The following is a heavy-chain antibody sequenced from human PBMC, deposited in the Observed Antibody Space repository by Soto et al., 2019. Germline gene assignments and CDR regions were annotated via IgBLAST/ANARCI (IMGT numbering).Heavy chain of an antibody. V-gene: IGHV1-46*01. J-gene: IGHJ4*02. CDR1: GYTFIDYY. Sequence: QVQMVQSGAEVKKPGASVKVSCKASGYTFIDYYIHWVRQAPGQGLGWMGIINPSGYTSTLSQRYQGRPTMTSDTSTCTVYTELGSLTSEDKAIYYCSRDLHGVSTTMAHWGQGTLVTVSS. CDR2: INPSGYTS. D-gene: IGHD1-1*01. CDR3: SRDLHGVSTTMAH.